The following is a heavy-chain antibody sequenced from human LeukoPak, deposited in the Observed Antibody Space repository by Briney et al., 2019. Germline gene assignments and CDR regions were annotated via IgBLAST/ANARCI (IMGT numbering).Heavy chain of an antibody. CDR1: GFTFSNYE. V-gene: IGHV3-30*02. CDR2: IRYDGSNK. J-gene: IGHJ4*02. D-gene: IGHD2-15*01. Sequence: GGSLRLSCAASGFTFSNYEMNWVRQAPGKGLEWVAFIRYDGSNKYYADSVKGRFTISRDNSKNTLYLQMNSLRAEDTAVYYCAKTTSWWLNYFDYWGQGTLVTVSS. CDR3: AKTTSWWLNYFDY.